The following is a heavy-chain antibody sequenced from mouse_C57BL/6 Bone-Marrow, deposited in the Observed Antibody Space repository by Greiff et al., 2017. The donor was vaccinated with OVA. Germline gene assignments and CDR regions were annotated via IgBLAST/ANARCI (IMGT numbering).Heavy chain of an antibody. D-gene: IGHD1-1*01. V-gene: IGHV1-19*01. Sequence: VQLQQSGPVLVKPGASVKMSCKASGYTFTDYYMNWVKQSHGKSLEWIGVINPYNGGTSYNQKFKGKATLTVDKSSSTAYMELNSLTSEDSAVYYCAIDSITTVVATDYWGQGTTLTVSS. CDR2: INPYNGGT. J-gene: IGHJ2*01. CDR3: AIDSITTVVATDY. CDR1: GYTFTDYY.